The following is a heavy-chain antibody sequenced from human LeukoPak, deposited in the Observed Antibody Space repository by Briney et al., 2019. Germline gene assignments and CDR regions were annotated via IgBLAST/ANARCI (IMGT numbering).Heavy chain of an antibody. V-gene: IGHV4-34*01. D-gene: IGHD1-26*01. J-gene: IGHJ5*02. Sequence: SETLSLTCAVYGGSFSGYYWSWIRQPPGKGLEWIGEINHSGSTNYNPSLKSRVTISVDTSKNQFSLKLSSVTAADTAVYYCARVLLPSATWFDPWGQGTLVTVSS. CDR3: ARVLLPSATWFDP. CDR2: INHSGST. CDR1: GGSFSGYY.